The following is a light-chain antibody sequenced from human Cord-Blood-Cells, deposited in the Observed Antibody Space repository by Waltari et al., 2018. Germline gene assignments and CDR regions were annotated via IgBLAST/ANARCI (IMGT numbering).Light chain of an antibody. J-gene: IGKJ1*01. CDR2: KAS. CDR3: QQYNSYSPWT. CDR1: QSISSW. Sequence: DIQMTQSPSTLSASVGDRVTIPCRASQSISSWLAWYQQKPGKAPKLLIYKASSLESGVPSRFSGSGSATACTLTISSLQPDDFATYYCQQYNSYSPWTFGQGTKVEIK. V-gene: IGKV1-5*03.